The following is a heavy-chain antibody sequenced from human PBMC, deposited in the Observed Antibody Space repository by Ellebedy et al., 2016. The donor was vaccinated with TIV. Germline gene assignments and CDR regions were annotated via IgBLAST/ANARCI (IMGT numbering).Heavy chain of an antibody. D-gene: IGHD3-10*01. CDR1: GFTFSSYA. CDR3: ARSGLGSYYYYFDY. J-gene: IGHJ4*02. Sequence: GESLKISCAASGFTFSSYAMSWVRQAPGKGLEWVSAISGSGGSTYYADSVKGRFTISRDNAKNTLYLQMNSLRAEDTAVYYCARSGLGSYYYYFDYWGQGTLVSVSS. V-gene: IGHV3-23*01. CDR2: ISGSGGST.